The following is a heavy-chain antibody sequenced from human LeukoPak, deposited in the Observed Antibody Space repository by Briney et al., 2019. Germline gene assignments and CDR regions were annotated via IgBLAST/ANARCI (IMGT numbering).Heavy chain of an antibody. CDR1: GGTFSSYA. CDR3: ARDAGLVSYYYGMDV. Sequence: SVKVSCKASGGTFSSYAISWVRQAPGQGLELMGRIIPIFGIANYAQKFQGRVTITADKSTSTAYMELSSLRSEDTAVYYCARDAGLVSYYYGMDVWGQGTTVTVSS. CDR2: IIPIFGIA. J-gene: IGHJ6*02. V-gene: IGHV1-69*04. D-gene: IGHD3/OR15-3a*01.